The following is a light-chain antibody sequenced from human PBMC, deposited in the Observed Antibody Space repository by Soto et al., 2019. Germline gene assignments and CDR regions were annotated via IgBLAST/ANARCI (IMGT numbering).Light chain of an antibody. CDR2: GAS. V-gene: IGKV3-15*01. J-gene: IGKJ1*01. CDR3: QQYNNWPPRT. CDR1: QSVSSS. Sequence: EIVMTQSPATLSVSPGERATLSCRASQSVSSSLAWYQQKPGQAPRLLIYGASTRATGIPARFSGSGSGTEFTLTISSLQSEDFAVYYCQQYNNWPPRTFGQGTKV.